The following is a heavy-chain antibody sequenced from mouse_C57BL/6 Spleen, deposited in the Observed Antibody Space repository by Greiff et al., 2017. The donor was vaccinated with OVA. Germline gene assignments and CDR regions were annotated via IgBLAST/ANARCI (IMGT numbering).Heavy chain of an antibody. J-gene: IGHJ2*01. CDR1: GFTFSDYY. CDR3: AREGGTVVATPFDY. D-gene: IGHD1-1*01. Sequence: EVMLVESEGGLVQPGSSMKLSCTASGFTFSDYYMAWVRQVPEKGLEWVANINYDGSSTYYLDSLKSRFIISRDNAKNILYLQMSSLKSEDTATYYCAREGGTVVATPFDYWGQGTTLTVSS. CDR2: INYDGSST. V-gene: IGHV5-16*01.